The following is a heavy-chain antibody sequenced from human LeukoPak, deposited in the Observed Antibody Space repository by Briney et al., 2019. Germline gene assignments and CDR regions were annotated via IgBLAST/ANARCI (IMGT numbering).Heavy chain of an antibody. CDR2: INHSGST. J-gene: IGHJ4*02. CDR3: ARSLPYYDSSRYYTDY. D-gene: IGHD3-22*01. V-gene: IGHV4-34*01. Sequence: SETLSLTCAVYGGSFSGYYWSWIRQPPGKGLEWIGEINHSGSTNYNPSLKSRVTISVDTSKNQFSLKLSSVTAADTAVYYCARSLPYYDSSRYYTDYWGQGTLVTVSS. CDR1: GGSFSGYY.